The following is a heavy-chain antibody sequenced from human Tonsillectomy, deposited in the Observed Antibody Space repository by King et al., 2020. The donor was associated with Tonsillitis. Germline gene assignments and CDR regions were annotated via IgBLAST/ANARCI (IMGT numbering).Heavy chain of an antibody. CDR3: AKARGSGSYREYYFDY. D-gene: IGHD1-26*01. Sequence: VQLVESGGGLVQPGGSLRLSCAASGFTFSSYAMIWVRQAPGKGLEWVSGLGGSARSPYYADSVRGRFTISRDNSKNTLYLQMNSLRGEDTAVYYCAKARGSGSYREYYFDYWGQGTLVTVSS. J-gene: IGHJ4*02. V-gene: IGHV3-23*04. CDR1: GFTFSSYA. CDR2: LGGSARSP.